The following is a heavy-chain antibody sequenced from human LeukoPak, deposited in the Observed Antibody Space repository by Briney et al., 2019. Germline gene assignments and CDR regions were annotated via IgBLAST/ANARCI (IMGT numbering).Heavy chain of an antibody. J-gene: IGHJ4*02. CDR2: IKPDTGVT. CDR3: ARDNNWGPDY. CDR1: GFTFTGYY. V-gene: IGHV1-2*02. Sequence: GASVKVSCKAYGFTFTGYYMHWVRQAPGQGLEWMGWIKPDTGVTYYAQNFQGRFTMTTDTSISTVYMELSSLRSDDTAVYYCARDNNWGPDYWGQGTLVTVSS. D-gene: IGHD7-27*01.